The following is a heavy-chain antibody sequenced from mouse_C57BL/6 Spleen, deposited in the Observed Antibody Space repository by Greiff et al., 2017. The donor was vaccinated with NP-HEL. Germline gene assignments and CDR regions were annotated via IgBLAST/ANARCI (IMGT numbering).Heavy chain of an antibody. D-gene: IGHD1-1*02. CDR1: GYTFTSYW. J-gene: IGHJ4*01. V-gene: IGHV1-53*01. CDR2: INPSNGGT. Sequence: QVQLQQPGTELVKPGASVKLSCKASGYTFTSYWMHWVKQRPGQGLEWIGDINPSNGGTNYNEKFKSKATLTVDNSSSTAYMQLSSLTSADSAVYYCARRPSMALYAMDYWGQGTSVTVSS. CDR3: ARRPSMALYAMDY.